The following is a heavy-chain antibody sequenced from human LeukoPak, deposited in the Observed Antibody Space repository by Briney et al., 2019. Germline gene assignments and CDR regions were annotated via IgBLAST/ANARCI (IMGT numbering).Heavy chain of an antibody. CDR2: IIPILGIP. Sequence: SVNVSCKASGGAFSSYAVSWVRQAPGQGLEWMGGIIPILGIPNYAQKFQGRVTITADESTSTANMELSSLRAEDTAVYYCARGEQAGLWFGDTAFHHWGQGTLVTVSS. D-gene: IGHD3-10*01. CDR1: GGAFSSYA. CDR3: ARGEQAGLWFGDTAFHH. V-gene: IGHV1-69*10. J-gene: IGHJ1*01.